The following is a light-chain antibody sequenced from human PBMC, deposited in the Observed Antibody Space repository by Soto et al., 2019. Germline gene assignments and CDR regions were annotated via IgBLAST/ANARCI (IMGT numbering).Light chain of an antibody. CDR3: QQYNGSPRT. Sequence: EIVLTQSPDTLSLSPGERATLSCRASQTLRSNFLAWYQQRPGQAPSLLIYDASSRASGIPDRFSGSGSGTDFTLTISRLEPEDFAVYYCQQYNGSPRTLGQGTKVEVK. CDR1: QTLRSNF. CDR2: DAS. V-gene: IGKV3-20*01. J-gene: IGKJ1*01.